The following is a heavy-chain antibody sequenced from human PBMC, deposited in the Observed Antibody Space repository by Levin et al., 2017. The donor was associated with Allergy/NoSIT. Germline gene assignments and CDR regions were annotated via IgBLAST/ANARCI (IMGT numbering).Heavy chain of an antibody. V-gene: IGHV1-2*02. J-gene: IGHJ5*02. Sequence: GASVKVSCKASGYTFTDYYMHWVRQAPGQGLEWMGWINSNNAITKYAQKFQGRLTMTRDTSINTVYMELSSLRSDDTAVYYCARDSGSYRDPWGQGTLVTVSS. CDR2: INSNNAIT. CDR3: ARDSGSYRDP. CDR1: GYTFTDYY. D-gene: IGHD1-26*01.